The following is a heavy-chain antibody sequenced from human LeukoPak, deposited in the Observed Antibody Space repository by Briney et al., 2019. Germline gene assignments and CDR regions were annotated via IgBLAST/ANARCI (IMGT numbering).Heavy chain of an antibody. J-gene: IGHJ4*02. CDR2: ISYDGSNK. V-gene: IGHV3-30*18. D-gene: IGHD2-2*01. Sequence: GGSLRLSCAASGFTFSSYGMHWVRQAPGKGLEWVAVISYDGSNKYYADSVKGRFTISRDNSKNTLYLQMNSLRTEDTAVYYCAKDGYPLGYCSSTSCPYYFNYWGQGTLVTVSS. CDR1: GFTFSSYG. CDR3: AKDGYPLGYCSSTSCPYYFNY.